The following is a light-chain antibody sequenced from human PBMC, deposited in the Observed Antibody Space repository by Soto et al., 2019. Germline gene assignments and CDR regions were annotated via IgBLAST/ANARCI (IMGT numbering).Light chain of an antibody. Sequence: PGERATLSCRASQNVSTYLAWYQQKPGQAPRLLIYDASNRATGIPARFSGSGSGTDFTHTISSLEPEDFAVYYCQQRTNWLTFGPGTKVDIK. CDR2: DAS. CDR1: QNVSTY. J-gene: IGKJ3*01. CDR3: QQRTNWLT. V-gene: IGKV3-11*01.